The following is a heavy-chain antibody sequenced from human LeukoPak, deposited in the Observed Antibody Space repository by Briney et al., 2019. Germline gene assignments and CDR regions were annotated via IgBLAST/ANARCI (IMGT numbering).Heavy chain of an antibody. CDR3: ARDRSSGWLDFQH. CDR1: GNTFTSYA. Sequence: ASVKVSCKASGNTFTSYAMHWVRQAPGQRLEWMGWINAGNGNTKYSQKFQGRVTITRDTSASTAYMELSSLRSEDTAVYYCARDRSSGWLDFQHWGQGTLVTVSS. J-gene: IGHJ1*01. V-gene: IGHV1-3*01. CDR2: INAGNGNT. D-gene: IGHD6-19*01.